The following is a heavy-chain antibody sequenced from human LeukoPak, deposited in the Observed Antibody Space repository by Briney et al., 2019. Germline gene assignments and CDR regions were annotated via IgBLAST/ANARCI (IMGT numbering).Heavy chain of an antibody. J-gene: IGHJ1*01. CDR2: ISSSGSTI. Sequence: GGSLRLSCAASGFTFSSYEMNWVRQAPGKGLEWVSYISSSGSTIYYADSVKGRFAISRDNSKNTLYLQMNSLRAEDTAVYYCAKDPYYYDSSGYRFFQHWGQDTLVTVSS. CDR3: AKDPYYYDSSGYRFFQH. D-gene: IGHD3-22*01. V-gene: IGHV3-48*03. CDR1: GFTFSSYE.